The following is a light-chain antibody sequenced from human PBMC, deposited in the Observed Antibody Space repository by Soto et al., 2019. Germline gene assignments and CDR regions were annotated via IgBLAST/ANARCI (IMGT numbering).Light chain of an antibody. Sequence: DIQLTQSPSFLSASVGDRVTITCRASQGISSYLAWYQQKPGKAPKLLIYAASTLQSGVPSRFSGSGSGTEFTLTLSSLKHENFATYYCQQLNSYPLTFGPGTKVDIK. CDR3: QQLNSYPLT. CDR1: QGISSY. CDR2: AAS. J-gene: IGKJ3*01. V-gene: IGKV1-9*01.